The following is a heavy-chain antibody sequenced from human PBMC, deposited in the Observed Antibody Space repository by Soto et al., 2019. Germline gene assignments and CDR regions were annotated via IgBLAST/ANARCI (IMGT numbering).Heavy chain of an antibody. J-gene: IGHJ6*03. CDR1: GFTFSSYD. CDR2: IGTAGDT. Sequence: GSLRLSCAASGFTFSSYDMHWVRQATGKGLEWVSAIGTAGDTYYPGSVKGRFTISRENAKNSLYLQMNSLRAGDTAVYYCARGTSGVGGNYYYMDVWGKGTTVTVSS. CDR3: ARGTSGVGGNYYYMDV. D-gene: IGHD1-26*01. V-gene: IGHV3-13*01.